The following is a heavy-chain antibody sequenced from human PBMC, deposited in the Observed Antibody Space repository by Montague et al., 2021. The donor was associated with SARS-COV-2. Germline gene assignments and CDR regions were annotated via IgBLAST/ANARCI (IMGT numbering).Heavy chain of an antibody. CDR1: GFSLRSDDEG. J-gene: IGHJ4*02. CDR2: IYWNGDK. D-gene: IGHD3-10*01. V-gene: IGHV2-5*01. Sequence: PALVKSTQTLTLTCTFSGFSLRSDDEGVAWIRQSPGQALEWLAVIYWNGDKRYSPSLQRRLTVTKDTSENQVVLTMTNMDPVDTATYYCAHRGMIRGLIFDYWGQGTLVTVSS. CDR3: AHRGMIRGLIFDY.